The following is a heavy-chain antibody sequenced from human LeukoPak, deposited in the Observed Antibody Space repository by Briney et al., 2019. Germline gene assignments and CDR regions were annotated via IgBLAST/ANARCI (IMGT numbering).Heavy chain of an antibody. CDR1: GYTFTSYG. CDR3: ARSPWVAVAAVDY. V-gene: IGHV1-46*01. Sequence: ASVKVSCKASGYTFTSYGISWVRQAPGQGLEWMGIINPSGGSTSYAQKFQGRVTITRDTSTSTVYMELSSLRSEDTAVYYCARSPWVAVAAVDYWGQGTLVTVSS. J-gene: IGHJ4*02. CDR2: INPSGGST. D-gene: IGHD6-19*01.